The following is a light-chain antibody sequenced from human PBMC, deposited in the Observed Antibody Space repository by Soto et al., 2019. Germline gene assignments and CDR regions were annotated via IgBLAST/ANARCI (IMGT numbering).Light chain of an antibody. J-gene: IGKJ4*01. CDR2: GAS. CDR3: HQYYSSPTT. CDR1: QSVSSSY. Sequence: EIVLRHSPGTLSLSPCERATLSCSASQSVSSSYLAWYQQKPGQAPRLLIYGASSRATGIPDRFSGSGSGTDFTLTIDRLEPEDFAVYYCHQYYSSPTTFGGGTKVDIK. V-gene: IGKV3-20*01.